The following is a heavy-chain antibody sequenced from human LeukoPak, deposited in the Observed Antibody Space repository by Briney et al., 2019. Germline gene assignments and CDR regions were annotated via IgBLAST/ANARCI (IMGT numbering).Heavy chain of an antibody. Sequence: HPGGSLRLSCAASGFTFSSYAMSWVRQAPGKGLEWVSAISGSGGSTYYADSVKGRFTISRDNSKNTLYLQMNSLRAEDTAVYYCANIRYDFWSGNSWGQGTLVTVSS. J-gene: IGHJ4*02. D-gene: IGHD3-3*01. CDR2: ISGSGGST. CDR3: ANIRYDFWSGNS. V-gene: IGHV3-23*01. CDR1: GFTFSSYA.